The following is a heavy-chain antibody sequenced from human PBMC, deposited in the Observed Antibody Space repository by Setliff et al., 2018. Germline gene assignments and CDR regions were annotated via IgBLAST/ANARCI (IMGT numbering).Heavy chain of an antibody. J-gene: IGHJ6*03. Sequence: GGSLRLSCAASGFTFSTYEMNWVRQAPGKGLEWVSYISSDGSTVFYADSVKGRFTISRDNAKNSLYLQMNSLRAEDTAVYYCARGPTIFGAIYYMDVWGKGTTVTVSS. CDR1: GFTFSTYE. V-gene: IGHV3-48*03. CDR3: ARGPTIFGAIYYMDV. CDR2: ISSDGSTV. D-gene: IGHD3-3*01.